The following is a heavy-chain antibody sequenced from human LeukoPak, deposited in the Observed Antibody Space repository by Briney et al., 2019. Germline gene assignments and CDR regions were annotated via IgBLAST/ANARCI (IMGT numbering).Heavy chain of an antibody. CDR2: INPSGGST. D-gene: IGHD2-2*01. J-gene: IGHJ5*02. Sequence: ASVKVSCKASGYTFTSYYMHWVRQAPGQGLEWMGIINPSGGSTSYAQKLQGRVTMTTETSTSTAYMELRSLRSDDTAVYYCARVVVAAGFDPWGQGTLVTVSS. CDR3: ARVVVAAGFDP. V-gene: IGHV1-46*01. CDR1: GYTFTSYY.